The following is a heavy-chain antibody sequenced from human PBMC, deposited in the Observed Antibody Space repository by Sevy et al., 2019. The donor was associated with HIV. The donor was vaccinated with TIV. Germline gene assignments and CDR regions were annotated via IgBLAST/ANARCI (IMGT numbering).Heavy chain of an antibody. CDR1: GGTFSRHA. J-gene: IGHJ6*02. CDR3: ARGRDVSAVVPAVRLYYQYGMDV. D-gene: IGHD2-2*01. CDR2: IIPIFGRG. V-gene: IGHV1-69*13. Sequence: ASVKVSCKTSGGTFSRHAISWVRQAPGQGLEWMGGIIPIFGRGNYAQQFQGRVTITAEESTSTAYMELSSLRSDDTAVYYCARGRDVSAVVPAVRLYYQYGMDVWGQGTTVTVSS.